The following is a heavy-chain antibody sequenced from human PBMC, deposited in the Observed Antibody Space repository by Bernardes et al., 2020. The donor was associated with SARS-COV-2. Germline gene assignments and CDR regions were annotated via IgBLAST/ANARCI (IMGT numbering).Heavy chain of an antibody. V-gene: IGHV4-34*01. CDR2: IYHSGST. D-gene: IGHD6-6*01. Sequence: ATLSLTCAVHGESFSDYYWTWIRQPPGKGLEWIGEIYHSGSTNYNPSLKSRVTISVDTSKNQFSLKLNSVTAADTAVYYCAREYSTSSRLNWFDPWGQGTLVTVSS. CDR1: GESFSDYY. CDR3: AREYSTSSRLNWFDP. J-gene: IGHJ5*02.